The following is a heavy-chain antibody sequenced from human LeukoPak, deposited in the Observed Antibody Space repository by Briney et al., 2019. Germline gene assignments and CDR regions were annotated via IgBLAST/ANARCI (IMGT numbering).Heavy chain of an antibody. V-gene: IGHV3-33*08. J-gene: IGHJ3*01. CDR2: IWYDGSNK. CDR3: ARSSYSSSSSV. D-gene: IGHD6-6*01. Sequence: GGSLRLSCAASGFTFSSYGMHWVRQAPDKGLEWVAVIWYDGSNKYYADSVKGRFTISRDNSKNTLYLQMNSLRAEDTAVYYCARSSYSSSSSVWGQGTMVTVSS. CDR1: GFTFSSYG.